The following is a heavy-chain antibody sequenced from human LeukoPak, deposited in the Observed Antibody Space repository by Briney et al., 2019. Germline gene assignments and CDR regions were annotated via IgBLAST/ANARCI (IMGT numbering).Heavy chain of an antibody. D-gene: IGHD2-15*01. J-gene: IGHJ4*02. Sequence: ASVKVSCKASGYTFTSYDINWVRQATGQGLEWMGWMNPNSGNTGYAQKFQGRVTITRNTSISTAYMELSSLRSEDTAVYYCARGLGYCSGGSCYSSDYWGQGTLVTVSS. CDR3: ARGLGYCSGGSCYSSDY. V-gene: IGHV1-8*03. CDR2: MNPNSGNT. CDR1: GYTFTSYD.